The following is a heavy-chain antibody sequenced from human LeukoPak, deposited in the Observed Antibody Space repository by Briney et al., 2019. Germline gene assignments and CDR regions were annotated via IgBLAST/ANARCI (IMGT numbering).Heavy chain of an antibody. CDR2: IYSGGST. CDR1: GFTVSSNY. Sequence: PGGSLRLSCAVSGFTVSSNYMSWVRQPPGKGLEWVSIIYSGGSTYYADSVKGRFTISRDNSKNTLYLQMNSLRAEDTAVYYCARIAAAVPTIDYWGQGTLVTVSS. CDR3: ARIAAAVPTIDY. D-gene: IGHD6-13*01. J-gene: IGHJ4*02. V-gene: IGHV3-66*01.